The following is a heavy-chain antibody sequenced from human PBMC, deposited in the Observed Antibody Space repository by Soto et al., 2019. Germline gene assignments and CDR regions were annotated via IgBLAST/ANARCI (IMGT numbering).Heavy chain of an antibody. CDR2: ISYDGSNK. D-gene: IGHD3-22*01. J-gene: IGHJ4*02. CDR3: AKARGSYYDSSGYYFDY. CDR1: GFTFSSYG. Sequence: GGSLKLSFEASGFTFSSYGMHWVRQAPGKGLEWVAVISYDGSNKYYADSVKGRFTISRDNSKNTLYLQMNSLRAEDTAVYYCAKARGSYYDSSGYYFDYWGQGTLVTVSS. V-gene: IGHV3-30*18.